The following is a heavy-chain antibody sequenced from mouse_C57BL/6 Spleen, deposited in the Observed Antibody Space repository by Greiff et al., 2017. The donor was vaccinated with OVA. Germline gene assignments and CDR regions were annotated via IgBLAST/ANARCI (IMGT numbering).Heavy chain of an antibody. D-gene: IGHD2-4*01. CDR2: IDPETGGT. CDR3: TRWDYDGDYAMDY. J-gene: IGHJ4*01. Sequence: VQLQQSGAELVRPGASVTLSCKASGYTFTDYEMHWVKQTPVHGLEWIGAIDPETGGTAYNQKFKGKAILTADKSSSTAYMELRSLTSEDSAVYYCTRWDYDGDYAMDYWGQGTSVTVSS. V-gene: IGHV1-15*01. CDR1: GYTFTDYE.